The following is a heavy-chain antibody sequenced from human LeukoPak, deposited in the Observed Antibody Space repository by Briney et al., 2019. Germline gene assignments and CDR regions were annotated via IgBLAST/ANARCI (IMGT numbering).Heavy chain of an antibody. Sequence: SVKVSCKASGGTFSSYAISWVRQAPGQGLEWMGRIIPILGIANYAQKLQGRVTMTTDTSTSTAYMELRSLRSDDTAVYYCARDPKGWPDRDYFDYWGQGTLVTVSS. V-gene: IGHV1-69*04. D-gene: IGHD1-14*01. CDR1: GGTFSSYA. CDR2: IIPILGIA. J-gene: IGHJ4*02. CDR3: ARDPKGWPDRDYFDY.